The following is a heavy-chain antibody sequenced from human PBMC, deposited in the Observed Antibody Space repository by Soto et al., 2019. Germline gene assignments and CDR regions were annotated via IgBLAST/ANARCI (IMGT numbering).Heavy chain of an antibody. CDR1: GYTLTSYY. CDR2: INPRGGST. Sequence: ASVKVSCKASGYTLTSYYMHWVRQAPGQGLEWMGIINPRGGSTSYAQKFQGRVTMTRDTSTSTVYMELSSLRSEDTAVYYCARERCSGGSCYSMSHDAFDIWGQGTMVTVSS. CDR3: ARERCSGGSCYSMSHDAFDI. D-gene: IGHD2-15*01. J-gene: IGHJ3*02. V-gene: IGHV1-46*03.